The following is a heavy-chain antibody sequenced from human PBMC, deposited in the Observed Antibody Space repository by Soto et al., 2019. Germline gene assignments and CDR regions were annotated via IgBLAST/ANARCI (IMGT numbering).Heavy chain of an antibody. Sequence: PGGSLRLSCAASGFTFSSYAMHWVCQAPGKGLEWVAVISYDGSNKYYADSVKGRFTISRDNSKNTLYLQMNSLRAEDTAVYYCAREIGDIVVVVAATFGYYGMDVWGQGTTVTVSS. CDR1: GFTFSSYA. V-gene: IGHV3-30-3*01. CDR2: ISYDGSNK. J-gene: IGHJ6*02. CDR3: AREIGDIVVVVAATFGYYGMDV. D-gene: IGHD2-15*01.